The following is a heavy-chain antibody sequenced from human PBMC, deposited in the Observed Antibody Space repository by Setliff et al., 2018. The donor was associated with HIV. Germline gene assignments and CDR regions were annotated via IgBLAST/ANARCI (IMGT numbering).Heavy chain of an antibody. CDR1: SGSLSGYY. V-gene: IGHV4-34*01. J-gene: IGHJ5*02. D-gene: IGHD1-1*01. CDR3: GRGDSLLESIVWFDR. CDR2: INQSGRS. Sequence: PSETLSLTCAVYSGSLSGYYWNWIRQSPGKGLEWIGEINQSGRSNYNPSLKSRVIISIDTSKNQFALKLSSVTAADTAMYYCGRGDSLLESIVWFDRWGQGTLVTVSS.